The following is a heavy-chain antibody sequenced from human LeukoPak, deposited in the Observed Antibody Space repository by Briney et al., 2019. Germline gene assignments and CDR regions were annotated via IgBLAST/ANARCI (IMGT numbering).Heavy chain of an antibody. J-gene: IGHJ4*02. D-gene: IGHD6-19*01. CDR3: ARVVYSSGWPDFDY. CDR2: IYSGGST. CDR1: GFTLSRNY. V-gene: IGHV3-53*01. Sequence: GGSLRLSSAHSGFTLSRNYICWVRHAPGSRLEQISVIYSGGSTYYADSVKGRFTISRDNSKNTLYLKMNSLRAEDTAVYYCARVVYSSGWPDFDYWGQGTLVTVSS.